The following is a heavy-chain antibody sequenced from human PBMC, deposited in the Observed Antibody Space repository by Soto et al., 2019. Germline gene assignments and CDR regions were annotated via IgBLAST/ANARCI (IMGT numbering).Heavy chain of an antibody. CDR2: IYYSGST. V-gene: IGHV4-59*01. CDR3: AREVYYYYYMDV. J-gene: IGHJ6*03. Sequence: SETLSLTCTVSGGSISSYYWSWIRQPPGKGLEWIGYIYYSGSTNYNPSLKSRVTISVDTSKNQFSLKLSSVTAADTAVYYCAREVYYYYYMDVWGKGTTVTVSS. CDR1: GGSISSYY.